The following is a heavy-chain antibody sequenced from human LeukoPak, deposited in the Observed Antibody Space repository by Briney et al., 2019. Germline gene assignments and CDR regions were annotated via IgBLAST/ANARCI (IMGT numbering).Heavy chain of an antibody. CDR2: IDTDGSTT. Sequence: PGGSLRLSCAASGFTFSSSWMHWVRQAPGKGLIWVSHIDTDGSTTAYADSVKGRFINSRDNAKNTLYLQMSSLRAEDTAVYYCARGGGYNALDYWGQGILVTVSS. CDR1: GFTFSSSW. V-gene: IGHV3-74*01. D-gene: IGHD5-24*01. CDR3: ARGGGYNALDY. J-gene: IGHJ4*02.